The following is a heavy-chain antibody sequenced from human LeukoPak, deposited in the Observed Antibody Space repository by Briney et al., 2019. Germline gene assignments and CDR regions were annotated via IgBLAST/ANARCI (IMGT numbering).Heavy chain of an antibody. J-gene: IGHJ5*02. CDR2: MNPNSGNT. V-gene: IGHV1-8*01. CDR3: ARGTLAAAGTWGGLGVVVTAPTGFDP. CDR1: GYTFTSYD. D-gene: IGHD6-13*01. Sequence: ASVKVSCKASGYTFTSYDINWVRQATGQGLEWMGWMNPNSGNTGYAQKFQGRVTMTRNTSISTAYMELSSLRSEDTAVYYCARGTLAAAGTWGGLGVVVTAPTGFDPWGQGTLVTVSS.